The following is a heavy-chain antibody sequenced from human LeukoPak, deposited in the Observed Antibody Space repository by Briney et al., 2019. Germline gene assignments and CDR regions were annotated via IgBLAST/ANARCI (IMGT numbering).Heavy chain of an antibody. D-gene: IGHD6-19*01. CDR3: ARCIATTVAGYYFDY. CDR1: GFSFSSYA. J-gene: IGHJ4*02. CDR2: ISGSGRNT. V-gene: IGHV3-23*01. Sequence: PGGSLRLSCAASGFSFSSYAMSWVRQAPGKGLEWVSAISGSGRNTYYADSVKGRFTISRDNSENTLYLQMNSLRADDTALYYCARCIATTVAGYYFDYWGQGTPVTVSS.